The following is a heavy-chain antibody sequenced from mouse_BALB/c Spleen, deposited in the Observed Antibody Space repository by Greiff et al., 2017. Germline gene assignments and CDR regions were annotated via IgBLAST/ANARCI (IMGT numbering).Heavy chain of an antibody. CDR3: ARNRGVTPYYYAMDY. Sequence: QVQLQQSGPGLVQPSQSLSITCTVSGFSLTSYGVHWVRQSPGKGLEWLGVIWGGGSTDYNAAFISRLSISKDNSKSQVFFKMNSMQANDTAIYYCARNRGVTPYYYAMDYWGQGTSVTVSS. J-gene: IGHJ4*01. V-gene: IGHV2-2*02. CDR2: IWGGGST. CDR1: GFSLTSYG. D-gene: IGHD2-1*01.